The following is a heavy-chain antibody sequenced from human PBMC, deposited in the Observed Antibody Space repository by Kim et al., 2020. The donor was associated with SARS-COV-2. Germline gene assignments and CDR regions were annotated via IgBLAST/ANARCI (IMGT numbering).Heavy chain of an antibody. CDR1: GFTFSSYA. Sequence: GGSLRLSCAASGFTFSSYAMHWVRQAPGKGLEWVAVISYDGSNKYYADSVKGRFTISRDNSKNTLYLQMNSLRAEDTAVYYCAPLGDFWSGPLDYWGQGTLVTVSS. D-gene: IGHD3-3*01. CDR2: ISYDGSNK. CDR3: APLGDFWSGPLDY. J-gene: IGHJ4*02. V-gene: IGHV3-30-3*01.